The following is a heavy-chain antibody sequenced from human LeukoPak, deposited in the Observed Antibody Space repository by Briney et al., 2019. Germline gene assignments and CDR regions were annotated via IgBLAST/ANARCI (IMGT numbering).Heavy chain of an antibody. J-gene: IGHJ4*02. V-gene: IGHV3-23*01. D-gene: IGHD6-19*01. CDR2: ISASGGGT. Sequence: PGGSLRLSCAASEFIFSSYGMSWVRQAPGKGLEWVSAISASGGGTYYADSVKGRFTISRDNSKNTLYLQMNSLRAEDTAVYYCAKGEAVADYWGQGTLVTVSS. CDR1: EFIFSSYG. CDR3: AKGEAVADY.